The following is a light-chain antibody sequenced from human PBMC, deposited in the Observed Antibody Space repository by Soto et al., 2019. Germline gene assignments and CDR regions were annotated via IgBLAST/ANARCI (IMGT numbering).Light chain of an antibody. Sequence: EIVLTQSPATLSLSPGERATLSCRASQSVSSYLAWYQQKPGQAPRLLIYDASNRATGIPARFSGSGSGTDFTLTISSLVPEDFAVYYCQQRSNWPLTFGGVTKVEIK. CDR1: QSVSSY. J-gene: IGKJ4*01. CDR2: DAS. V-gene: IGKV3-11*01. CDR3: QQRSNWPLT.